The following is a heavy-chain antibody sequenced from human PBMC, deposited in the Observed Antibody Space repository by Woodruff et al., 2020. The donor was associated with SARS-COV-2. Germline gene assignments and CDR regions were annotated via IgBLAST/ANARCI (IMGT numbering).Heavy chain of an antibody. J-gene: IGHJ4*02. V-gene: IGHV3-49*02. D-gene: IGHD3-10*01. CDR3: TRDFPDLLWFGELFFDY. Sequence: ASVKGRFTISRDDSKSIAYLQMNSLKTEDTAVYYCTRDFPDLLWFGELFFDYWGQGTLVTVSS.